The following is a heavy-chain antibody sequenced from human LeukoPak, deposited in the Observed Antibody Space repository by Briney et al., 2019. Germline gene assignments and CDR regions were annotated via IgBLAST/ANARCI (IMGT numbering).Heavy chain of an antibody. CDR3: VACASASCYGDRFDP. CDR2: ISATDGST. D-gene: IGHD2-2*01. CDR1: GFTFASHA. Sequence: GGXXRLSCAASGFTFASHALTWVRQAPGKGLEWVSSISATDGSTYYADSVRGRFTISRDNSKNPLFLQMNSLGAEDTALYYCVACASASCYGDRFDPWGQGTLVTVSS. J-gene: IGHJ5*02. V-gene: IGHV3-23*01.